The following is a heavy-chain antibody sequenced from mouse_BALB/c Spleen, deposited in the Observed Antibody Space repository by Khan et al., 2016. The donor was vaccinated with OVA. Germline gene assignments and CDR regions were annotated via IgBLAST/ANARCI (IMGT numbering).Heavy chain of an antibody. D-gene: IGHD2-2*01. V-gene: IGHV2-2*02. CDR3: ARRGYGYGRGALFAY. CDR2: IWSAGST. Sequence: QVQLKQSGPGLVQPSQSLSITCTVSGFSLTNYSVHWVRQSPGKGLEWLGVIWSAGSTDYNAAFISRLTIRKDNSRSNVFFKMNSLQPKDTAIYYCARRGYGYGRGALFAYWGQGTLVTVSA. CDR1: GFSLTNYS. J-gene: IGHJ3*01.